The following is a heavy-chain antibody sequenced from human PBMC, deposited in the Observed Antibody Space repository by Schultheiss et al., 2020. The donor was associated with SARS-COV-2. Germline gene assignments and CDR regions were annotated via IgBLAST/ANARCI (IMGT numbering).Heavy chain of an antibody. CDR2: IYYSGSS. Sequence: SETLSLTCTVSGGSISSYYWSWIRQPPGKGLEWIGYIYYSGSSYYNPSLKSRVTISVDTSKNQFSLKLSSVTAADTAVYYCARDRFLEGYYYYGMDVWGQGTTVTVSS. CDR1: GGSISSYY. D-gene: IGHD3-3*01. CDR3: ARDRFLEGYYYYGMDV. J-gene: IGHJ6*02. V-gene: IGHV4-59*01.